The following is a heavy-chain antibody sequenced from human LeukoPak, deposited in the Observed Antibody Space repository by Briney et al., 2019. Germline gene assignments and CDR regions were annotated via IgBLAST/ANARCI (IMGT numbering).Heavy chain of an antibody. Sequence: GGSLRLSCAASGFTFNSYSMNWVRQAPGKGLEWVSSISSSSSYIYYADSVKGRFTISRDNAKNSLYLQMNSLRAEDTAVYYCARGEIVVVVAANGWDYWGQGTLVTVSS. D-gene: IGHD2-15*01. J-gene: IGHJ4*02. V-gene: IGHV3-21*01. CDR1: GFTFNSYS. CDR3: ARGEIVVVVAANGWDY. CDR2: ISSSSSYI.